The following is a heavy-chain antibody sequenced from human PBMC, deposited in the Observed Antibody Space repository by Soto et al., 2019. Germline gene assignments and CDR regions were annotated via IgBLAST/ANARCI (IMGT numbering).Heavy chain of an antibody. CDR2: IYHSGST. V-gene: IGHV4-4*02. Sequence: SETLSLTCAVSSGSISSSNWWSWVRQPPGKGLEWIGEIYHSGSTNYNPSLKSRVTISVDKSKNQFSLKLSSVTAADTAVYYCAREYIWGSYRYYYMDVWGKGTTVTVSS. J-gene: IGHJ6*03. D-gene: IGHD3-16*02. CDR3: AREYIWGSYRYYYMDV. CDR1: SGSISSSNW.